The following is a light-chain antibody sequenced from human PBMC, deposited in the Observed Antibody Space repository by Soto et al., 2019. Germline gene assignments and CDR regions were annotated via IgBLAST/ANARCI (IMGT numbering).Light chain of an antibody. CDR2: EVN. Sequence: QSVLTQPASVSGSPGQSITISCTGTSSDVGGYKYVSWYQQHPGKAPKLMIFEVNSRPSGVSNRFSGSKSGNTASLTISGLRAEDEADYYCSSYSSTSTPNVVGTGTKLTVL. V-gene: IGLV2-14*01. CDR1: SSDVGGYKY. CDR3: SSYSSTSTPNV. J-gene: IGLJ1*01.